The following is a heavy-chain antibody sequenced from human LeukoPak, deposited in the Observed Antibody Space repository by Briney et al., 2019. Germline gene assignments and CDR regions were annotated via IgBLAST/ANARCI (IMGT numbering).Heavy chain of an antibody. V-gene: IGHV3-9*01. Sequence: PGGSLRLPLQAPGSTFVVYPMHGFRQAQGRGLGWVPGISGNSGSIGYADSVKGRFTISRDNAKNSLYLQMNSLRAEDTALYYCAKSSYGDYVPLDYWGQGTLVTVSS. D-gene: IGHD4-17*01. J-gene: IGHJ4*02. CDR2: ISGNSGSI. CDR3: AKSSYGDYVPLDY. CDR1: GSTFVVYP.